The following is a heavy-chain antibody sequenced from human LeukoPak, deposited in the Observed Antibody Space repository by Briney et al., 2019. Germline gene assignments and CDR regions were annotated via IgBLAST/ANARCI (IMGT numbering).Heavy chain of an antibody. Sequence: SETLSLTCAVYGGSFSGNYWTWIRQPPGKGLEWIGEINHGESTNYNPSLKSRVIISVDKSKNQFSLKLSSVTAADTAVYYCARGRGMIVVWGQGTLVTVSS. CDR1: GGSFSGNY. J-gene: IGHJ4*02. CDR2: INHGEST. CDR3: ARGRGMIVV. V-gene: IGHV4-34*01. D-gene: IGHD3-22*01.